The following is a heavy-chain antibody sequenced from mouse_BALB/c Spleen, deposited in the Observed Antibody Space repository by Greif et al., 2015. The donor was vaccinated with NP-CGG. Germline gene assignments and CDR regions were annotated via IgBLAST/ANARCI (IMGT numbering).Heavy chain of an antibody. CDR2: ICPGGGYT. V-gene: IGHV1-63*02. Sequence: QVQLQQSGAELVRPGTSVKISCKASGYTFTNYWLGWVKQRPGHGLEWIGDICPGGGYTNYNEKFKGKATLTADTSSSTAYMQLSSLTSEDSAVYFCAREGLLRDFAYWGQGTLVTVSA. J-gene: IGHJ3*01. D-gene: IGHD2-3*01. CDR3: AREGLLRDFAY. CDR1: GYTFTNYW.